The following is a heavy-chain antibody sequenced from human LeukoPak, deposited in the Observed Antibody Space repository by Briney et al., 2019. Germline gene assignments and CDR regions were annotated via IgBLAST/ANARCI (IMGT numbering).Heavy chain of an antibody. CDR2: ISAYNGNT. Sequence: ASVKVSCKASGYTFTSYGNSWVRQAPGQGLEWMGWISAYNGNTNYAQKLQGRVTMTTDTSTSTAYMELRSLRSDDTAVYYCARDAEGTTGTPAFDIWGQGTMVTVSS. D-gene: IGHD1-1*01. CDR1: GYTFTSYG. CDR3: ARDAEGTTGTPAFDI. J-gene: IGHJ3*02. V-gene: IGHV1-18*01.